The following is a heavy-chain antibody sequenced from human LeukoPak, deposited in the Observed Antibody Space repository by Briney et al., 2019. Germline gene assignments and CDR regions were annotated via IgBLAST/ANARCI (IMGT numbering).Heavy chain of an antibody. CDR1: GFSFTTYT. Sequence: SGGSLRLSCAASGFSFTTYTMNWVRQAPGKGLEWVSSISVSSRHIYYADSVRGRFTISRENAKNSLYLQMNSLRVEDTAVYYCVRDLVGATDWGQGTLVTVSS. D-gene: IGHD1-26*01. J-gene: IGHJ4*02. CDR3: VRDLVGATD. V-gene: IGHV3-21*01. CDR2: ISVSSRHI.